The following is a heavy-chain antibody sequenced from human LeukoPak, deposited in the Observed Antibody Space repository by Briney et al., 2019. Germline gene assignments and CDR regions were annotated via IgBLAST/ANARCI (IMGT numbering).Heavy chain of an antibody. CDR1: AYXFSTYW. D-gene: IGHD1-7*01. Sequence: GGSLRLSCAASAYXFSTYWMHWVRQAPGKGLVWLSHIHIDGSSTKYAHTLKGRCTISRDNTKNTLYLQMNSLRYEDTAVYYCEREDRVNFPDAFDIWGQGTMVTVSS. CDR2: IHIDGSST. V-gene: IGHV3-74*03. CDR3: EREDRVNFPDAFDI. J-gene: IGHJ3*02.